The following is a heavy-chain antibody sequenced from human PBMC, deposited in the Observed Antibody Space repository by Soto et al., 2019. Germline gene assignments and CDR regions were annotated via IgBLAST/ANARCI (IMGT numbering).Heavy chain of an antibody. CDR3: ARDPPYYDFRLVV. CDR2: IYSGGST. J-gene: IGHJ6*02. CDR1: GFTVSSNY. D-gene: IGHD3-3*01. V-gene: IGHV3-66*01. Sequence: EVQLVEAGGGLVQPGGSLRLSCAASGFTVSSNYMSWVRQAPGKGLVWVSLIYSGGSTYYADSVKGRFTISRDNSKKTLYLQMTSLRAEDTAVYYCARDPPYYDFRLVVWCPGTTVTVSS.